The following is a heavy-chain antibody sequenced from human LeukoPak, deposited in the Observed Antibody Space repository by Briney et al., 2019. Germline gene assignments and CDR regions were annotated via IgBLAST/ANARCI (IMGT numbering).Heavy chain of an antibody. CDR1: GYTFSDYF. Sequence: ASVKVSCKASGYTFSDYFMHWVRQAPGQGLEWMGWINPNSGGTNYAQKFQGRVTMTRDTSISTAYMELSRLTSDDTAVYYWGRGGGGSSGFTLVWGQGTLVTVSS. V-gene: IGHV1-2*02. J-gene: IGHJ4*02. CDR3: GRGGGGSSGFTLV. CDR2: INPNSGGT. D-gene: IGHD3-22*01.